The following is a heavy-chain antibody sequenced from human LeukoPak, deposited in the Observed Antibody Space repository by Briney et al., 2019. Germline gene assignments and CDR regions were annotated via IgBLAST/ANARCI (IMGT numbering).Heavy chain of an antibody. V-gene: IGHV3-66*01. CDR2: IYSGGTT. CDR1: GFSLSGYW. D-gene: IGHD3-10*01. CDR3: ARDNVVRGAPEFDY. Sequence: GGSLRLSCAASGFSLSGYWMTWVRQAPGKGLEWVSLIYSGGTTYYADSVKGRFTISRDNSKNTLYLQMNSLRAEDTAVYYCARDNVVRGAPEFDYWGQGTLVTVSS. J-gene: IGHJ4*02.